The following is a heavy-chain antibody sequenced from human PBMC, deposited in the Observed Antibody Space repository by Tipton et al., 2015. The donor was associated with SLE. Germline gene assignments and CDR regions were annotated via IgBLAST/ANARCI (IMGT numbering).Heavy chain of an antibody. CDR3: ARVPDDYSNYVYFDY. J-gene: IGHJ4*02. D-gene: IGHD4-11*01. V-gene: IGHV3-33*01. CDR2: IYYDGSNK. Sequence: QVQLVQSGGGVVQPGRSRRLSCAASGFTFSNYGMHWVRQAPGKGLEWVAVIYYDGSNKYYVDSVKGRFTISRDTSKNTLYLQMDSLRAEDTAVYYCARVPDDYSNYVYFDYWGQGTLVTVSS. CDR1: GFTFSNYG.